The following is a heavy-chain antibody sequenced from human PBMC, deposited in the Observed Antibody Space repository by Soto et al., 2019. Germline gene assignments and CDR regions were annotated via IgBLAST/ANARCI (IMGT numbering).Heavy chain of an antibody. CDR3: ARLIHCKTTSCYFDY. V-gene: IGHV4-30-2*01. J-gene: IGHJ4*02. Sequence: PSETLSLTCAVSGGSISSGGYSWSWIRQPPGKGLEWIGYIYHSGSTYYNPSLKSRVTISVDRSKNQFSLRLSSVTAADTAVFYCARLIHCKTTSCYFDYWGPGTLVTVSS. D-gene: IGHD2-2*01. CDR2: IYHSGST. CDR1: GGSISSGGYS.